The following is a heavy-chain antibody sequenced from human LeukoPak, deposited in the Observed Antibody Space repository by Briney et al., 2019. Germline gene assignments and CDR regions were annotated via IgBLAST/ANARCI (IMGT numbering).Heavy chain of an antibody. CDR2: IDHTGNT. J-gene: IGHJ5*02. V-gene: IGHV4-4*02. CDR1: GASITSVNW. Sequence: KSSETLSLTCAVSGASITSVNWWNWVRQSPGKGLEWIGEIDHTGNTNYNASLKSRVTISLDKSKNQFSLKLNSVTAADTAVYYCARGRVNWFDPWGQGTLVTVSS. CDR3: ARGRVNWFDP.